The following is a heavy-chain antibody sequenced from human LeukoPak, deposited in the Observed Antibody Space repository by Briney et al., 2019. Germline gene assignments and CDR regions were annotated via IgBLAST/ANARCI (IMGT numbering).Heavy chain of an antibody. J-gene: IGHJ3*02. Sequence: ASVKVSCKASGGTFSSYAISWVRQAPGQGLEWMGGIIPIFGTANYAQKFQGRVTITADKSTSTAYMELSSLRSEDTAVYYCARDVLVCCGGDCSNDAFDIWGQGTMVTVSS. CDR3: ARDVLVCCGGDCSNDAFDI. V-gene: IGHV1-69*06. CDR1: GGTFSSYA. CDR2: IIPIFGTA. D-gene: IGHD2-21*02.